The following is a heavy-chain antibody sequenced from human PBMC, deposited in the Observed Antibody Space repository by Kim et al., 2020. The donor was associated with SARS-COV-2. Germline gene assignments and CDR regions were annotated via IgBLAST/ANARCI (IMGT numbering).Heavy chain of an antibody. V-gene: IGHV1-18*04. Sequence: ASVKVSCKASGYTFTTYGVSWVRQAPGQVLDWMGWISTYDDDANYAQGFQGRVTMTADTSATTAYMELRSLRSDDTAVYYCARDRGYNPDSFDLWGQGTLVTVSS. CDR1: GYTFTTYG. CDR2: ISTYDDDA. CDR3: ARDRGYNPDSFDL. J-gene: IGHJ3*01. D-gene: IGHD5-18*01.